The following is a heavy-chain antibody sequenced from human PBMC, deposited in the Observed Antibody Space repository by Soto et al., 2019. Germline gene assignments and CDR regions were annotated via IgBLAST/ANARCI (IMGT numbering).Heavy chain of an antibody. CDR2: ISSSSSYI. Sequence: PGGSLRLSCAASGFTFSSYSMNWVRQAPGKGLEWVSSISSSSSYIYYADSVKGRFTISRDNAKNSLYLQMNSLRAEDTAVYYCARGGDFWTTLRTGMDVWGQGTTVTVS. D-gene: IGHD3-3*01. J-gene: IGHJ6*02. CDR1: GFTFSSYS. V-gene: IGHV3-21*01. CDR3: ARGGDFWTTLRTGMDV.